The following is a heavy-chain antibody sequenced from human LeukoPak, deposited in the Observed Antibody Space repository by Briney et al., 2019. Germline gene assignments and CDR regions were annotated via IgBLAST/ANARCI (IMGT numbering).Heavy chain of an antibody. CDR3: AKDQGWLFLTLDY. D-gene: IGHD5-12*01. Sequence: GGSLRLSCAASGLTFSSYGMHWVRQAPGKGLEWVAVISYDGSNKYYADSVKGRFTISRDNSKNTLYLQMNSLRAEDTAVYYCAKDQGWLFLTLDYWGQGTLVTVSS. CDR2: ISYDGSNK. J-gene: IGHJ4*02. CDR1: GLTFSSYG. V-gene: IGHV3-30*18.